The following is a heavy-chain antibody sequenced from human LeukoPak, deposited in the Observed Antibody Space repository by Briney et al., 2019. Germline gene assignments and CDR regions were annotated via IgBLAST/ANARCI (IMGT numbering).Heavy chain of an antibody. Sequence: SETLSLTCTVSGGSISSYYWSWIRQPPGKGLEWIGYIYYSGSTNYNPSLKSRVTISVDTSKNQFSLKLSSVTAADTAVYYCARDVVVTARGAFDIWGQGTMVTVSS. J-gene: IGHJ3*02. V-gene: IGHV4-59*01. CDR1: GGSISSYY. CDR2: IYYSGST. CDR3: ARDVVVTARGAFDI. D-gene: IGHD2-21*02.